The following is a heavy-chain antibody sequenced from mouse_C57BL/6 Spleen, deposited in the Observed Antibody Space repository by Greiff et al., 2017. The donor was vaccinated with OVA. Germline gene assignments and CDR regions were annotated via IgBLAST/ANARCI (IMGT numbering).Heavy chain of an antibody. J-gene: IGHJ1*03. V-gene: IGHV1-47*01. Sequence: VKVVESGAELVKPGASVKMSCKASGYTFTTYPIEWMKQNHGKSLEWIGNFHPYNDDTKYNEKFKGKATLTVEKSSSTVYLELSRLTSDDSAVYYCARGGEGSSYGYFDVWGTGTTVTVSS. CDR2: FHPYNDDT. CDR1: GYTFTTYP. D-gene: IGHD1-1*01. CDR3: ARGGEGSSYGYFDV.